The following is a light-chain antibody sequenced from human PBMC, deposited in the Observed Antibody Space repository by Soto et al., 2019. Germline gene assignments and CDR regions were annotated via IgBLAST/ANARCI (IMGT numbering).Light chain of an antibody. J-gene: IGKJ4*01. Sequence: EIVLTQSPATLSLSPGERATLSCRASQSVSSYLAWYQHKPGQAPRLLIYDASNRATGSPARFSGSGSGTGFTLTISSLEPEDFAVYYCQQRSNWPLTFGGGTKVDIK. CDR3: QQRSNWPLT. CDR1: QSVSSY. V-gene: IGKV3-11*01. CDR2: DAS.